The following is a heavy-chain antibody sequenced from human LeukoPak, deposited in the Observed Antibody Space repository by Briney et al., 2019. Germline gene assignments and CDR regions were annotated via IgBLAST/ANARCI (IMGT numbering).Heavy chain of an antibody. J-gene: IGHJ6*03. CDR3: ARSRYCSSTSCYREPYYYYYMDV. V-gene: IGHV5-51*01. D-gene: IGHD2-2*01. CDR2: IYPGDSDT. CDR1: GYSFTSYW. Sequence: GESLKISCKGSGYSFTSYWIGWVRQMPGKGLEWMGIIYPGDSDTRYSPSFQGQVTISADESISTAYLQWSSLKASDTAMYYCARSRYCSSTSCYREPYYYYYMDVWGKGTTVTVSS.